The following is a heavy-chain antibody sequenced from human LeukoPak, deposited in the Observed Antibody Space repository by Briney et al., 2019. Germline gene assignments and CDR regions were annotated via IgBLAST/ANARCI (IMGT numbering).Heavy chain of an antibody. CDR3: ARDRASKPSMVRGVQDY. V-gene: IGHV4-39*02. D-gene: IGHD3-10*01. CDR1: GGSISSSSYY. J-gene: IGHJ4*02. CDR2: VYYGRSP. Sequence: SETLSLTCTLSGGSISSSSYYWGWIRQPPGKGLEWIGSVYYGRSPYFNPSLESRATISVDTSKNHFSLKMSSVTAADTAVYYCARDRASKPSMVRGVQDYWGQGALVTVSS.